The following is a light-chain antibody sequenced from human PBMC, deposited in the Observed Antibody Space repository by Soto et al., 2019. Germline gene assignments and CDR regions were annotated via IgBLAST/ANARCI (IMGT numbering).Light chain of an antibody. CDR2: DAS. J-gene: IGKJ4*01. CDR3: QQRGRWPLA. Sequence: EIVLTQSPATLSLSPGERAALSCRASQGVGRFLAWYQQKPGQAPRLLIYDASNRATGIPARFSGSGSETDLTLAINNLEPEDFAVYYCQQRGRWPLAFGGGTKVEIK. CDR1: QGVGRF. V-gene: IGKV3-11*01.